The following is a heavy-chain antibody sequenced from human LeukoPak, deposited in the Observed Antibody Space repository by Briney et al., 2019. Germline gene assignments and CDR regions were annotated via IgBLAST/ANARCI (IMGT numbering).Heavy chain of an antibody. J-gene: IGHJ4*02. Sequence: GGSLRLSCAASGFTFSSYSMNWVRQAPGKGLEWVSRISGSGGSTYYADSVKGRFTVSRDNSKNTLYVQMKSLRAEDTAVYYCAKDFVVVPGNVNYFDYWGQGTLVTVSS. CDR3: AKDFVVVPGNVNYFDY. V-gene: IGHV3-23*01. D-gene: IGHD2-21*02. CDR2: ISGSGGST. CDR1: GFTFSSYS.